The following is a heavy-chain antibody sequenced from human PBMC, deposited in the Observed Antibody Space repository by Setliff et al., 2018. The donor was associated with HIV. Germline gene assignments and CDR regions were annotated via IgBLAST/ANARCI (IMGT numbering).Heavy chain of an antibody. V-gene: IGHV3-48*04. J-gene: IGHJ6*03. Sequence: GGSLRLSCAASGFTLSTYRMNWVRQAPGKGLEWIAYISSTGTTTYYADSVKGRFTISRDNAKNSLYLQMNSLGAEDTAVYYCARDDHGALMGVIIRYYYMDVWGKGTTVTVSS. CDR1: GFTLSTYR. CDR2: ISSTGTTT. CDR3: ARDDHGALMGVIIRYYYMDV. D-gene: IGHD3-10*01.